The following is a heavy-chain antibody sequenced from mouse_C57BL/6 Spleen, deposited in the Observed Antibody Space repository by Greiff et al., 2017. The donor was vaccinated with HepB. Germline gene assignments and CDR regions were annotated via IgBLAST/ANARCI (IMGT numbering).Heavy chain of an antibody. V-gene: IGHV14-2*01. D-gene: IGHD1-1*01. CDR1: GFNIKDYY. Sequence: VHVKQSGAELVKPGASVKLSCTASGFNIKDYYMHWVKQRTEQGLEWIGRIDPEDGETKYAPKFQGKATITADTSSNTAYLQLSSLTSEDTAVYYCASLDYYGFSPIAYWGQGTLVTVSA. CDR2: IDPEDGET. CDR3: ASLDYYGFSPIAY. J-gene: IGHJ3*01.